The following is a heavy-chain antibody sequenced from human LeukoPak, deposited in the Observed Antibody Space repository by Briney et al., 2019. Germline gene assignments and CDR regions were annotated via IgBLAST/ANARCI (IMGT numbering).Heavy chain of an antibody. CDR3: ARDRGAGGFAFDI. Sequence: GGSLRLSCAASGFTFSSYSMNWVRQAPGKGLEWVSSISSSSSYIYYADSVKGRFTISRDNAKNSLYLQMNSLRAEDTAVYYCARDRGAGGFAFDIWGQGTMVTVSS. J-gene: IGHJ3*02. CDR2: ISSSSSYI. CDR1: GFTFSSYS. V-gene: IGHV3-21*01. D-gene: IGHD3-10*01.